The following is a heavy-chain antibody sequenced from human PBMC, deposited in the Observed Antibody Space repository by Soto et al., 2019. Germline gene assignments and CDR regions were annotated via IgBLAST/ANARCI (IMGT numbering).Heavy chain of an antibody. J-gene: IGHJ5*02. D-gene: IGHD2-15*01. Sequence: GGSLRLSCAASGLTFNRYWMHWVRHAPGKGLVWVSHINTDGTNSNYADSVKGRFTISRDNATSTLFLQMNSLRDEDTAVYYCAREFCSGGNCYTYYFDPWGQGIPVTVSS. V-gene: IGHV3-74*01. CDR3: AREFCSGGNCYTYYFDP. CDR2: INTDGTNS. CDR1: GLTFNRYW.